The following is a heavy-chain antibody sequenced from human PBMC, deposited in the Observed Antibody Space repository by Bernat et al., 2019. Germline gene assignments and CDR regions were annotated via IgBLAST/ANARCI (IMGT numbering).Heavy chain of an antibody. V-gene: IGHV3-33*01. D-gene: IGHD3-22*01. CDR2: IWYDGSNK. Sequence: QVQLVESGGGVVQPGESLRLSCGASGFSFSSSGMHWVRQAPGKGLEWVAVIWYDGSNKYYADSVKGRFTISRDNSKNTLYLQMNSLRAEDTAVYYCARETGYYYDSSGYLPRHAFDIWGQGTMVTVSS. CDR1: GFSFSSSG. J-gene: IGHJ3*02. CDR3: ARETGYYYDSSGYLPRHAFDI.